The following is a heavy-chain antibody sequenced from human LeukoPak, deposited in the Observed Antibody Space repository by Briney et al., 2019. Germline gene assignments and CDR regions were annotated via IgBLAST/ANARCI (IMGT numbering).Heavy chain of an antibody. CDR3: ASRHCSSTSCPYYFDY. CDR2: TNHSGST. D-gene: IGHD2-2*01. V-gene: IGHV4-34*01. CDR1: GGSFSGYY. J-gene: IGHJ4*02. Sequence: SETLSLTCAVYGGSFSGYYWSWIRQPPGKGLEWIGETNHSGSTNYNPSLKSRVTISVDTSKNQFSLKLGSVTAADTAVYYCASRHCSSTSCPYYFDYWGQGTLVTVSS.